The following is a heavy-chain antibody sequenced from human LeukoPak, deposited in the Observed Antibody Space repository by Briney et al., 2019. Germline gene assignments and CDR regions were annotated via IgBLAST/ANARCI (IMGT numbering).Heavy chain of an antibody. V-gene: IGHV4-59*11. J-gene: IGHJ3*02. CDR3: ARDSGGCFAPAVAGTYGDAFDI. Sequence: SETLSLTCTVSGGSISSHYWSWIRQSPGKGLEWIGYIYYSGGTNYNPSLKSRVTISVDTSKNQFSLKLSSVTAADTAVYYCARDSGGCFAPAVAGTYGDAFDIWGQGTMVTVSS. CDR2: IYYSGGT. D-gene: IGHD6-19*01. CDR1: GGSISSHY.